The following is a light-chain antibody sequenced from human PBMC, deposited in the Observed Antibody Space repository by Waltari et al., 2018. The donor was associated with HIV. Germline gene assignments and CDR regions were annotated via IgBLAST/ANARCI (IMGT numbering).Light chain of an antibody. CDR3: YSTDSSGNPL. Sequence: SYELTQPPPVSVSPGQTARIPCTGDALPKKYATWYQQKSGQARVLVIYEDSKRPSGIPERFSGSSSGTMATLTISGAQVEDEADYYCYSTDSSGNPLFGGGTKLTVL. CDR2: EDS. V-gene: IGLV3-10*01. CDR1: ALPKKY. J-gene: IGLJ2*01.